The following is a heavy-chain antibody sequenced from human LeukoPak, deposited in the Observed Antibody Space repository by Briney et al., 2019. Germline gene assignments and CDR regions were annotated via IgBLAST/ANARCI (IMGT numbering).Heavy chain of an antibody. CDR1: GFTFSSYG. D-gene: IGHD4-17*01. Sequence: PGGSLRLSCAASGFTFSSYGMHWVRQAPGKGLEWVAVISYDGSNKYYADSVKGRFTISRDNSKNTLYLQMNSLRAEDTAVYYCARSLGGDDYGDFDYWGQGTLVTVSS. CDR2: ISYDGSNK. J-gene: IGHJ4*02. V-gene: IGHV3-30*03. CDR3: ARSLGGDDYGDFDY.